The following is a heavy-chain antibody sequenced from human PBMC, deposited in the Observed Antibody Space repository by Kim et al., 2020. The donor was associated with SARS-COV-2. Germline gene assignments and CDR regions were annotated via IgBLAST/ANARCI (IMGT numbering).Heavy chain of an antibody. CDR3: AKNGGNSGYYYYGMDA. J-gene: IGHJ6*02. CDR2: ISGSGGST. Sequence: GGSLRLSCAASGFTFSSYAMSWVRQAPGKGLEWVSAISGSGGSTYYADSVKGRFTISRDNSKNTLYLQMNSLRAEDTAVYYCAKNGGNSGYYYYGMDAWGQGTPVTVSS. D-gene: IGHD2-21*02. CDR1: GFTFSSYA. V-gene: IGHV3-23*01.